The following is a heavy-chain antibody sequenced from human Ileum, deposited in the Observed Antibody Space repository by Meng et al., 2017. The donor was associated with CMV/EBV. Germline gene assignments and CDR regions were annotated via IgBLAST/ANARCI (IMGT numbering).Heavy chain of an antibody. Sequence: SGGSIRSISWWSWFRQPPGKGLEWIGEIYHSGSTNYKPSLKSRVTISVDKSKNQFSLKLSSVTAADTAVYYCARNTMYYDFWSGYINWGQGTLVTVSS. V-gene: IGHV4-4*02. CDR1: GGSIRSISW. D-gene: IGHD3-3*01. CDR3: ARNTMYYDFWSGYIN. CDR2: IYHSGST. J-gene: IGHJ4*02.